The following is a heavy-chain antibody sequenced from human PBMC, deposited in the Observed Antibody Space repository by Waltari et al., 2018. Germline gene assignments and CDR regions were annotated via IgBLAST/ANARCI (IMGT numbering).Heavy chain of an antibody. V-gene: IGHV4-34*01. CDR3: ARGRITIFGVVTTGYYYYMDV. J-gene: IGHJ6*03. CDR2: INHSGST. Sequence: QVQLQQWGAGLLKPSETLSLTCAVYGGSFSGYSWSWIRQPPGKGLEWIGEINHSGSTNYNPSLKSRVTISVDTSKNQFSLKLSSVTAADTAVYYCARGRITIFGVVTTGYYYYMDVWGKGTTVTVSS. CDR1: GGSFSGYS. D-gene: IGHD3-3*01.